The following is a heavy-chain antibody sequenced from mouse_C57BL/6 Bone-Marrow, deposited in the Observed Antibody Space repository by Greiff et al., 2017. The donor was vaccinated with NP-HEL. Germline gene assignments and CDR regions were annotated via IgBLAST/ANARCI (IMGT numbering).Heavy chain of an antibody. D-gene: IGHD1-1*01. CDR1: GFTFSNYW. V-gene: IGHV6-3*01. CDR3: TKCGSSYYFDY. CDR2: IRLKSDNYAT. J-gene: IGHJ2*01. Sequence: EVMLVESGGGLVQPGGSMELSCVASGFTFSNYWMNWVRQSPEKGLEWVAQIRLKSDNYATNYAESVKGRLTISRDDSKNGVFLHMYNFRAEDTGIYYCTKCGSSYYFDYWGQGTTLTVSS.